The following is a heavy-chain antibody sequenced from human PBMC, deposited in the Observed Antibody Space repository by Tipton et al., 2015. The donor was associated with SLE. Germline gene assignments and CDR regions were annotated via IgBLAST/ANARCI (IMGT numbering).Heavy chain of an antibody. Sequence: QLVQSGAEVKKPGESLKISCKGSGYSFTTYWIGWVRQMPGKGLAWMGIIYPGDSDTRYSPSFQGQVTISADKSISTAYLQWSSLKASDTAMYYCARRAWIQLRAFDIWGQGTMVTVSS. J-gene: IGHJ3*02. CDR3: ARRAWIQLRAFDI. CDR2: IYPGDSDT. V-gene: IGHV5-51*03. CDR1: GYSFTTYW. D-gene: IGHD5-18*01.